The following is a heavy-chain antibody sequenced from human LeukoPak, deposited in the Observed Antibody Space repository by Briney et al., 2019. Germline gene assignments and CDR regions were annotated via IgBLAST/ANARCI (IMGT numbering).Heavy chain of an antibody. CDR3: AGTLTCSGGTCYSANWFDP. CDR1: GGSISSYY. Sequence: SETLSLTCTVSGGSISSYYWSWIRQPAGKGLEWIGRIYTSGSTNYNASLKSRVSMSVDTSKNQFSLKLSSVTAADTAVYYCAGTLTCSGGTCYSANWFDPWGQGTLVTVSS. V-gene: IGHV4-4*07. CDR2: IYTSGST. D-gene: IGHD2-15*01. J-gene: IGHJ5*02.